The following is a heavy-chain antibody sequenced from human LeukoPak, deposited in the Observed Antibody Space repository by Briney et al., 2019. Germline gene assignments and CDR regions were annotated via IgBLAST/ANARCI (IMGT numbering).Heavy chain of an antibody. CDR2: ISYDGSNK. CDR1: GFTFSSYA. Sequence: GRSLRLSCAASGFTFSSYAMHWVRQAPGKGLEWVAVISYDGSNKYYADSVKGRFTISRDNSKNTLYLQMNRLRAEDTAVYYCARRDSSGWLYWGQGTLVTVSS. V-gene: IGHV3-30-3*01. CDR3: ARRDSSGWLY. J-gene: IGHJ4*02. D-gene: IGHD6-19*01.